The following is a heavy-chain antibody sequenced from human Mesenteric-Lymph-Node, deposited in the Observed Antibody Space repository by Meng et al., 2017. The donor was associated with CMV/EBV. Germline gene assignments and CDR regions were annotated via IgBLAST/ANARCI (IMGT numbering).Heavy chain of an antibody. CDR1: GLTFGTHA. CDR3: AGEPSSSAVPDF. D-gene: IGHD6-25*01. J-gene: IGHJ4*02. CDR2: ISVGDTNN. V-gene: IGHV3-30*04. Sequence: AAGLTFGTHAMTLCHLAPGGWLEWVDVISVGDTNNNNTATVKGRFTISRDNSKITLYLKMTSLSAEDTAVYYCAGEPSSSAVPDFWGQGALVTVSS.